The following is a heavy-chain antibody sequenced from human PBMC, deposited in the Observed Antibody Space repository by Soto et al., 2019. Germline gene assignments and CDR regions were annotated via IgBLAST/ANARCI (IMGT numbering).Heavy chain of an antibody. CDR3: ARAGGTTVTGLWHFDS. Sequence: GGSLRLSCEASGFTLNTYSMHWVRQPPGKGLEWLAAIWYDGTQKYYADSVKGRFIISRDNSKKTLYLEMNSLRAEDTAVYYCARAGGTTVTGLWHFDSWGQGTLVTVSS. CDR2: IWYDGTQK. J-gene: IGHJ4*02. CDR1: GFTLNTYS. D-gene: IGHD4-17*01. V-gene: IGHV3-33*01.